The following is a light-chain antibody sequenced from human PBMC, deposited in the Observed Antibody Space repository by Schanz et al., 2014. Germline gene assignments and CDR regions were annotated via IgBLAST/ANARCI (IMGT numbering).Light chain of an antibody. J-gene: IGKJ2*02. CDR1: QSVSNN. CDR3: HHRSHWRGT. V-gene: IGKV3-15*01. CDR2: AAS. Sequence: MTQSPSTLSASVGDRATLSCRASQSVSNNLAWYQQKPGQAPRLLISAASTRATAIPARFSGSGSGTDFTLTISSLKPEDFAVYYCHHRSHWRGTFGQGTKLEIK.